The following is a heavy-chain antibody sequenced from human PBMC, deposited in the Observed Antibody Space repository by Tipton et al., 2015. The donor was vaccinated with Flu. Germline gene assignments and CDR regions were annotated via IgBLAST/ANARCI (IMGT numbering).Heavy chain of an antibody. D-gene: IGHD6-6*01. V-gene: IGHV1-8*01. CDR2: MNPNSGNT. CDR1: GYTFTSYD. J-gene: IGHJ6*02. Sequence: QVQLVQSGAEVKKPGASVKVSCKASGYTFTSYDINWLRQATGQGLEWMGWMNPNSGNTGYAQKFQGRVTMTRNTSISTAYMELSSLRSEDTAVYYCASFIAARPHCYYNGMEVWGQGTTVTVSS. CDR3: ASFIAARPHCYYNGMEV.